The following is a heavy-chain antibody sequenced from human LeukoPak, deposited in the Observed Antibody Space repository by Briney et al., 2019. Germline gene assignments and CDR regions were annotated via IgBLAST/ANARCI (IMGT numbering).Heavy chain of an antibody. CDR2: IIPIFGIA. D-gene: IGHD6-19*01. CDR1: GGTFSSYA. J-gene: IGHJ5*02. CDR3: ARRIAVAGTVWFDP. Sequence: GASVKVSCKASGGTFSSYAISWVRQAPGQGLEWMGRIIPIFGIANYAQKFQGRVTITADKTTSTAYMELSSLRSEDTAVYYCARRIAVAGTVWFDPWGQGTLVTVSS. V-gene: IGHV1-69*04.